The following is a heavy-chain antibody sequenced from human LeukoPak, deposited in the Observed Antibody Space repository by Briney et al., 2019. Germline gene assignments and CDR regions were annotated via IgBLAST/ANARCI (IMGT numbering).Heavy chain of an antibody. CDR1: GGSISSYY. CDR3: ARQGGYGDYEGFDP. CDR2: IYTSGST. J-gene: IGHJ5*02. D-gene: IGHD4-17*01. Sequence: SETLSLTCTVSGGSISSYYWSWIRQPPGKGLEWIGYIYTSGSTNYNPSLKSRVTISVDTSKNQFSLKLSSVTAADTAVYYCARQGGYGDYEGFDPWGQGTLATVSS. V-gene: IGHV4-4*09.